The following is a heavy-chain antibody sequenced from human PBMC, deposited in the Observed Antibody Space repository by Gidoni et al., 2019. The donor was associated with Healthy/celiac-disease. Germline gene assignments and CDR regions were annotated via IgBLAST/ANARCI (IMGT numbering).Heavy chain of an antibody. J-gene: IGHJ6*02. D-gene: IGHD3-9*01. Sequence: QVQLVESGGGLVKPGGSLRLSCAASGFTFSDYYMSWIRQAPGKGLEWVSYISSSSSYTNYADSVKGRFTISRDNAKNSLYLQMNSLRAEDTAVYYCARDNDILTGYYNYYYGMDVWGQGTTVTVSS. CDR3: ARDNDILTGYYNYYYGMDV. CDR2: ISSSSSYT. CDR1: GFTFSDYY. V-gene: IGHV3-11*06.